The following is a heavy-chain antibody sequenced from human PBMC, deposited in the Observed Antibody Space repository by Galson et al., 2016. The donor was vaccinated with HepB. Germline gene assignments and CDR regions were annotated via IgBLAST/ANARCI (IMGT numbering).Heavy chain of an antibody. CDR3: ATYLGGIVRASDY. CDR2: VYYSGST. V-gene: IGHV4-39*01. D-gene: IGHD1-26*01. CDR1: GGTISSSHYY. J-gene: IGHJ4*02. Sequence: ETLPLTCTVSGGTISSSHYYCGWIRQPPGKGLKWIGNVYYSGSTYYNPSLKSRVTISVDTSKNQFSLKLTSVTAADTAVYYCATYLGGIVRASDYWGQGTLVTVSS.